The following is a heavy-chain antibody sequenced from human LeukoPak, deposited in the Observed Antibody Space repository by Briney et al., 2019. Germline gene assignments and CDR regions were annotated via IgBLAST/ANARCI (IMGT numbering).Heavy chain of an antibody. CDR2: IAPRDSYT. CDR3: ARPKGHAGPRYYYYGMDV. CDR1: GYSFTSYW. D-gene: IGHD2-8*01. Sequence: GEALQSSCQGSGYSFTSYWISWVRQMPGKGLEWMRRIAPRDSYTNYSPCFQGHVTISADKSISTAYQQWSSVKASDTAMYYCARPKGHAGPRYYYYGMDVWGQGTTVTVSS. V-gene: IGHV5-10-1*01. J-gene: IGHJ6*02.